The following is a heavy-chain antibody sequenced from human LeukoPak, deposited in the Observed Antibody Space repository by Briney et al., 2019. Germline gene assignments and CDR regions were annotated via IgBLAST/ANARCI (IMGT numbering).Heavy chain of an antibody. Sequence: GASVKVSCKASGYTFTGYYMHWVRQAPGQGLEWMGWINPNSGGTNYAQKFQGRVTMTRDTSISTAYMELSRLRSDDTAVYYCARTDFSTSYREGYDYWGQGTLVTVSS. CDR2: INPNSGGT. CDR3: ARTDFSTSYREGYDY. V-gene: IGHV1-2*02. CDR1: GYTFTGYY. D-gene: IGHD2-2*01. J-gene: IGHJ4*02.